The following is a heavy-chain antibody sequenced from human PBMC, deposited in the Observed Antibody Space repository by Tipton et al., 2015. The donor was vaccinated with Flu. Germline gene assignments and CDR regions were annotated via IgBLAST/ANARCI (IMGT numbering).Heavy chain of an antibody. D-gene: IGHD6-13*01. CDR3: ARGIYISSSWYVGRGDPNKNDY. V-gene: IGHV4-38-2*02. CDR2: IYHSGSP. J-gene: IGHJ4*02. CDR1: GYSISSGYY. Sequence: TLSLTCIVSGYSISSGYYWGWIRQPPGKGLEWIGSIYHSGSPYYNPSLKSRVTISVDTSKNQFSLKLSSVTAADTAVYYCARGIYISSSWYVGRGDPNKNDYWGQGTLVTVSS.